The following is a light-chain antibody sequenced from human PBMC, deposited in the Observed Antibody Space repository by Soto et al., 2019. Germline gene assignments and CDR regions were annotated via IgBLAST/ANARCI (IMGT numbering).Light chain of an antibody. CDR1: ALPKQY. CDR2: KDS. Sequence: SYELTQPPSVSVSPGQTARITCSGDALPKQYAYWYQQKPGQAPVLVIYKDSERPSGIPERFSGSSSGTTVTLTISGVQAEDEADYYCQSADSSGNYRGIFGGGTKLTVL. J-gene: IGLJ2*01. V-gene: IGLV3-25*02. CDR3: QSADSSGNYRGI.